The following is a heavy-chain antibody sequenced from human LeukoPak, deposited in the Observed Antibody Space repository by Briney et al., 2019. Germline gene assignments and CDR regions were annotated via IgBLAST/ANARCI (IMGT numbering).Heavy chain of an antibody. Sequence: GATVKVSCKASGYTFTSYYMHWVRQAPGQGLEWMGIINPSGGSTSYAQKFQGRVTMTRDTSTSTVYMELSSLRSEDTAVYYCARDRAGTTVDYWGQGTLVTVSS. J-gene: IGHJ4*02. D-gene: IGHD1-1*01. CDR1: GYTFTSYY. V-gene: IGHV1-46*01. CDR3: ARDRAGTTVDY. CDR2: INPSGGST.